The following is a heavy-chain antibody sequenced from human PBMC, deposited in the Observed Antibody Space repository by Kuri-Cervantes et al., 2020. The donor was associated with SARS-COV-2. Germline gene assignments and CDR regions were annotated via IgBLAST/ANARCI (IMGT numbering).Heavy chain of an antibody. V-gene: IGHV3-21*01. D-gene: IGHD5-18*01. Sequence: CAASGFTFSSYSMNWVRQAPGKGLEWVSSISSSSSYIYYADSVKGRFTISRDNAKNSLYLQMNSLRAEDAAVYYCAREDSYGYGDYWGQGTLVTVSS. J-gene: IGHJ4*02. CDR2: ISSSSSYI. CDR3: AREDSYGYGDY. CDR1: GFTFSSYS.